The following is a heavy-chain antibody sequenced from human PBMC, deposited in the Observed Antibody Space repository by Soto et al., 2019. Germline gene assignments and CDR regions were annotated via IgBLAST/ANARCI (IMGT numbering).Heavy chain of an antibody. J-gene: IGHJ3*02. V-gene: IGHV4-31*03. CDR2: IYYSGST. Sequence: QVQLQESGPGLVKPSQTLSLTCTVSGGSISSGGYYWSWIRQHPGKGLEWIGYIYYSGSTYYNPSLQSRGTISVDTSTNQSSLKLSSVTAADTAVYYCARDPTLHYCSSTSCVKRAFDIWGQGTMVTVSS. D-gene: IGHD2-2*01. CDR3: ARDPTLHYCSSTSCVKRAFDI. CDR1: GGSISSGGYY.